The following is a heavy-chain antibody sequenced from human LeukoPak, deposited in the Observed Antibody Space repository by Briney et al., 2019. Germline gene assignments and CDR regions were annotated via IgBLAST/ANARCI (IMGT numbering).Heavy chain of an antibody. D-gene: IGHD6-13*01. CDR2: IYYSGST. CDR1: GGSISSGSYY. J-gene: IGHJ4*02. V-gene: IGHV4-31*03. Sequence: SQTLSLTCTVSGGSISSGSYYWSWIRQHPGKGLEWIGYIYYSGSTYYNPSLKSRVTISVDTSKNQFSLKLSSVTAADTAVYYCASISELVQEDYWGQGTLVTVSS. CDR3: ASISELVQEDY.